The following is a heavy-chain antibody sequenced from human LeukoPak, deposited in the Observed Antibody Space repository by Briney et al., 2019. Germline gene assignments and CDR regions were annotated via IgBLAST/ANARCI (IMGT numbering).Heavy chain of an antibody. V-gene: IGHV3-23*01. J-gene: IGHJ4*02. CDR2: ISGSGGST. CDR1: GFTFSSYA. D-gene: IGHD2-2*01. CDR3: AKRVSIVVYPPGAAARVAFDY. Sequence: GGSLRLSCAASGFTFSSYAMSWVRQAPGKGLEWVSAISGSGGSTYYADSVKGRFTISSDNSKNTLYLQMNSLRAEDTAVYYCAKRVSIVVYPPGAAARVAFDYWGQGTLVTVSS.